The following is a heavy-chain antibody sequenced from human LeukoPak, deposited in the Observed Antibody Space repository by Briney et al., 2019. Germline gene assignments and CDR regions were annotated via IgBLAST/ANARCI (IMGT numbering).Heavy chain of an antibody. CDR2: MNPNSGNT. D-gene: IGHD2-8*01. V-gene: IGHV1-8*03. CDR1: GYTFTSYD. Sequence: ASVKVSCKASGYTFTSYDINWVRQATGQGLEWMVWMNPNSGNTGYAQKFQGRVTITRNTSISTAYMELSSLRSEDTAVYYYAREGYCTNGVCYGGYWGQGTLVTVSS. CDR3: AREGYCTNGVCYGGY. J-gene: IGHJ4*02.